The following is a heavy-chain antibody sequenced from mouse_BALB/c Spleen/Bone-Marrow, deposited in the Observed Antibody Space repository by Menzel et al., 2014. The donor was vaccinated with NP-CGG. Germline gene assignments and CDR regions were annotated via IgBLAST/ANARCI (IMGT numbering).Heavy chain of an antibody. J-gene: IGHJ4*01. CDR3: ARNPYGNYAMDY. CDR2: IWSDGNT. D-gene: IGHD2-10*02. Sequence: VKLMESGPGLVAPSQSLSITCTVSGFSLSSYGVHWVRQPPGKGLEWLVVIWSDGNTTYNSALKSRLSISKDNSKSQVFLKMSSLQTDDTAMYYCARNPYGNYAMDYWGQGTSVTVSS. V-gene: IGHV2-6*02. CDR1: GFSLSSYG.